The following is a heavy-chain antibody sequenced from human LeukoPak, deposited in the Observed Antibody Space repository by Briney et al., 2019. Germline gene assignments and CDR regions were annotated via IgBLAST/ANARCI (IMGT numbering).Heavy chain of an antibody. CDR2: IRRNSGSI. D-gene: IGHD3-10*01. V-gene: IGHV3-9*03. Sequence: PGRSLRLSWAAAGFSFADFSMHWVRPAPGRVLEWVSGIRRNSGSIGYADSVKGRFTISRDNAKSSLYLQMNSLRAEDMALYYCAKATSIWFGEFMDAFDIWGQGTMVTVSS. CDR1: GFSFADFS. J-gene: IGHJ3*02. CDR3: AKATSIWFGEFMDAFDI.